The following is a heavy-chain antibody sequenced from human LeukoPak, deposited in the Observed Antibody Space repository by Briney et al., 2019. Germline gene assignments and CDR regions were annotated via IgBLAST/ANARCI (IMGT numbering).Heavy chain of an antibody. CDR1: GGTFSSYA. D-gene: IGHD2-15*01. V-gene: IGHV1-69*01. Sequence: GSSVKVSCKASGGTFSSYAISWVRQAPGQGLEWMGGIIPIFGTANYAQKFQGRVTITADESTSTAYMELSSLRSEDTAVYYCAREIVVVAANRFDPWGQGTLVTVSS. CDR2: IIPIFGTA. CDR3: AREIVVVAANRFDP. J-gene: IGHJ5*02.